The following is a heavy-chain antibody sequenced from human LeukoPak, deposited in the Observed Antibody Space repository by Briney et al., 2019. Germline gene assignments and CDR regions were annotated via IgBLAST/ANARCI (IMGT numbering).Heavy chain of an antibody. CDR3: ARGGVVRGVSDY. D-gene: IGHD3-10*01. V-gene: IGHV3-21*01. J-gene: IGHJ4*02. CDR2: ISSSSSYI. CDR1: GFTFSSYS. Sequence: PGGSLRLSCAASGFTFSSYSMNWVRQAPGKGLEWVSSISSSSSYIYYADSVKGRFTISRDNAKNSLYLQMNSLRAEDTAVYYCARGGVVRGVSDYWGQGTLVTVS.